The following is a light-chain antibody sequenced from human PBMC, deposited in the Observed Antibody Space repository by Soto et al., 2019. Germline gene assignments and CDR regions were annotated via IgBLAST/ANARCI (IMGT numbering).Light chain of an antibody. J-gene: IGLJ1*01. Sequence: QSVLTQPPSASGSPGQSVTISCTGTSSDVGGYNYVSWYQQHPGKAPKLMIFEVSKRSSGVPDRFSGSKSGNTASLTVSGLQAEDEADYYCSSYATNYNYVFGTGTKVT. V-gene: IGLV2-8*01. CDR2: EVS. CDR1: SSDVGGYNY. CDR3: SSYATNYNYV.